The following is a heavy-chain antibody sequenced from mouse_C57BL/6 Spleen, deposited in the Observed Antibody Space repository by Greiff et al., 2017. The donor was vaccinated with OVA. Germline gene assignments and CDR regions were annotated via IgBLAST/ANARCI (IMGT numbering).Heavy chain of an antibody. V-gene: IGHV1-63*01. CDR3: ARGLRDYFDY. D-gene: IGHD2-4*01. J-gene: IGHJ2*01. CDR2: IYPGGGYT. CDR1: GYTFTNYW. Sequence: QVHVKQSGAELVRPGTSVKMSCKASGYTFTNYWIGWAKQRPGHGLEWIGDIYPGGGYTNYNEKFKGKATLTADKSSSTAYMQFSSLTSEDSAIYYCARGLRDYFDYWGQGTTLTVSS.